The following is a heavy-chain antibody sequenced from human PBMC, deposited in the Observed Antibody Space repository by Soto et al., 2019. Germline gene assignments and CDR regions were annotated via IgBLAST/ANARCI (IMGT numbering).Heavy chain of an antibody. CDR2: ISSSSSTI. J-gene: IGHJ4*02. D-gene: IGHD3-3*01. V-gene: IGHV3-48*01. CDR1: GFTFSSYS. CDR3: ASQSSEWLFFAR. Sequence: PGGSLRLSCAASGFTFSSYSMNWVRQAPGKGLEWVSYISSSSSTIYYADSVKGRFTISRDNAKNSLYLQMNSLRAEDTAVYYCASQSSEWLFFARWGQGTVVTVAS.